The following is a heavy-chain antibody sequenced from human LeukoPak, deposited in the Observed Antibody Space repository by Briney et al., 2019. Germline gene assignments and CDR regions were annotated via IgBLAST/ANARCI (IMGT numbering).Heavy chain of an antibody. CDR3: SRFGATQPPFDS. Sequence: GGSLRLSCTSSGFTFSGHYMALVRQAPGKGLEWVSCISSSTTYIYYADSVKGRFTISRDNAKNSVFLQMNSLRDEDTAMYYCSRFGATQPPFDSWGQGTLVTVSS. V-gene: IGHV3-21*01. CDR2: ISSSTTYI. CDR1: GFTFSGHY. D-gene: IGHD1-26*01. J-gene: IGHJ4*02.